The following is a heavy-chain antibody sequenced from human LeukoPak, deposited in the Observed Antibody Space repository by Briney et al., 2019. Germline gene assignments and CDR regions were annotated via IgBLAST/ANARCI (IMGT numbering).Heavy chain of an antibody. CDR1: GFTFSSYA. CDR2: ISGSGGST. D-gene: IGHD3-10*01. CDR3: AKDVGFGEKRAYYFDY. V-gene: IGHV3-23*01. J-gene: IGHJ4*02. Sequence: GGSLRLSCAASGFTFSSYAMSWVRQAPGKGLEWVSAISGSGGSTYYADSVKGRFTISRDNSKNTLYLQMNSLRAEDTAVYYCAKDVGFGEKRAYYFDYWGQGTPVTVSS.